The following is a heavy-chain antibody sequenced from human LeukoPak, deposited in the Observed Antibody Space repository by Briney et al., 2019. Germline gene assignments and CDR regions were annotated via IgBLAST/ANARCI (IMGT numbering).Heavy chain of an antibody. V-gene: IGHV4-4*07. CDR3: ARVPLTTYYYYYYYMDV. CDR1: GGSISSYY. CDR2: IYYSGST. D-gene: IGHD4-11*01. J-gene: IGHJ6*03. Sequence: SETLSLTCTVSGGSISSYYWSWIRQPAGKGLEWIGSIYYSGSTYYNPSLKSRVTISVDTSKNQFSLKLSSVTAADTAVYYCARVPLTTYYYYYYYMDVWGKGTTVTVSS.